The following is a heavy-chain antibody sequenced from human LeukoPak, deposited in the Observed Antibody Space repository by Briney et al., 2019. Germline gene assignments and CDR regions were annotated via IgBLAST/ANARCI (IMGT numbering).Heavy chain of an antibody. V-gene: IGHV3-23*01. J-gene: IGHJ4*02. D-gene: IGHD6-19*01. CDR1: GFTFSSYA. CDR2: ISGSGGST. CDR3: AKEKVGSIAVAGPLDY. Sequence: GGSLRLSCAASGFTFSSYAMSWVRQAPGKRLEWVSAISGSGGSTYYADSVKGRFTISRDNSKNTLYLQMNSLRAEDTAVYYCAKEKVGSIAVAGPLDYWGQGTLVTVSS.